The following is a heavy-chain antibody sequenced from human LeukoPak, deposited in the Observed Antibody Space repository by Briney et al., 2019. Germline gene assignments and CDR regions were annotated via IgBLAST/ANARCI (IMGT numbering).Heavy chain of an antibody. J-gene: IGHJ3*01. D-gene: IGHD3-22*01. CDR3: ARAPPAYYYDSGNRAFDL. Sequence: SVKLSCKASGGTFSSYAISWVRQPPGQGLEWMGRIIPILGIANYAHKFHGRATITADKSTSTAYLELRPLRSEHTPVYHCARAPPAYYYDSGNRAFDLWGQGTMVTVSS. V-gene: IGHV1-69*04. CDR1: GGTFSSYA. CDR2: IIPILGIA.